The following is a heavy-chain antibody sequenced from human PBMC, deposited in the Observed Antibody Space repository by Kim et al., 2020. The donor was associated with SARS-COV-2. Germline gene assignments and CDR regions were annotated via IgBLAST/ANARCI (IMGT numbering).Heavy chain of an antibody. Sequence: SETLSLTCAVYGGSFSGYYWSWIRQPPGKGLEWIGEINHSGSPNYNPSLKSRVTISVDTSKNQFSLKLSSVTAADTAVYYCARETANYTAMGSTFDPWGQGTLVTVSS. V-gene: IGHV4-34*01. CDR3: ARETANYTAMGSTFDP. CDR2: INHSGSP. D-gene: IGHD5-18*01. J-gene: IGHJ5*02. CDR1: GGSFSGYY.